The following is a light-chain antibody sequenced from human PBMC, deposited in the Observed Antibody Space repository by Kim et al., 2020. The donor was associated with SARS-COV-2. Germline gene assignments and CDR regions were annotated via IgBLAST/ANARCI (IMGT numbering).Light chain of an antibody. V-gene: IGKV1-39*01. Sequence: SEAVGDRVTITCRASQRISSDLSWYQQKPGKAPKRLMHATSSLQSGVPLRFSGSGSGTEFTLTISSLQPEDFATYYCQQSYSTPYTFGQGTKLEI. CDR1: QRISSD. J-gene: IGKJ2*01. CDR2: ATS. CDR3: QQSYSTPYT.